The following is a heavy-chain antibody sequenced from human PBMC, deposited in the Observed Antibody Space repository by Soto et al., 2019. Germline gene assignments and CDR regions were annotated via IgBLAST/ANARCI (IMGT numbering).Heavy chain of an antibody. CDR3: ARALRLVYDY. Sequence: SETLSLTCSVSDDSINSDKYYWGWIRQPPGKGLEWIGNIYYSGNTYYNPSLKSRVTISVDTSKNQFSLKLSSVTAADTAVYYCARALRLVYDYWGQGTLVTVSS. D-gene: IGHD2-8*01. J-gene: IGHJ4*02. CDR2: IYYSGNT. V-gene: IGHV4-39*07. CDR1: DDSINSDKYY.